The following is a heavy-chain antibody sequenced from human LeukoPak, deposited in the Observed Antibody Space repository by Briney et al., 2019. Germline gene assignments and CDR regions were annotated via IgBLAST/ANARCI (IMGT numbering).Heavy chain of an antibody. V-gene: IGHV4-59*01. D-gene: IGHD2-21*01. J-gene: IGHJ3*02. CDR3: ARVPLTGVSSVVDAFDI. CDR1: GGSISSYY. Sequence: PSETLSLTCTVSGGSISSYYWSWIRQPPGKGLEWIGYIYYSGSTNYNPSLKSRVTISVDTSKNQFSLKLSSVTAADTAVYYCARVPLTGVSSVVDAFDIWGQGTMVTVSS. CDR2: IYYSGST.